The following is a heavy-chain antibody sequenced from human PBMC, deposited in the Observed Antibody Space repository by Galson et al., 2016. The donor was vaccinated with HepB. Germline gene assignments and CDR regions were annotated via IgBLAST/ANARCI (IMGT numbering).Heavy chain of an antibody. Sequence: SVKVSCKASGYTFNSCYMHWVRQAPGQGLEWMGIINPSAGTTSYAQKFQGRVTMTTDTSTSTAYMELRSLRSDDTAVYYCARDKDSSSSEADYWGQGTLVTVSS. D-gene: IGHD6-6*01. CDR3: ARDKDSSSSEADY. CDR2: INPSAGTT. V-gene: IGHV1-46*02. J-gene: IGHJ4*02. CDR1: GYTFNSCY.